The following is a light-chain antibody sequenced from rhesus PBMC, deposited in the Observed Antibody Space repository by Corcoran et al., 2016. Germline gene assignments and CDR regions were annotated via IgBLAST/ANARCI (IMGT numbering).Light chain of an antibody. Sequence: QAAPTQSPSVSGSPGQSVTISCTGSSSDIGGYNRVSWYQQHPGKAPKLMIYEVSKRPSGVSDRFSGSKSGDTASLTISGLQAEDESDNYFSSYASRSTFIFGGGTRLTVL. J-gene: IGLJ1*01. CDR2: EVS. CDR1: SSDIGGYNR. CDR3: SSYASRSTFI. V-gene: IGLV2-13*03.